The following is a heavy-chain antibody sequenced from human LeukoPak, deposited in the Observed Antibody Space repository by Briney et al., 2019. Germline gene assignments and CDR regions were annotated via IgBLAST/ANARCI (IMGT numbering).Heavy chain of an antibody. CDR2: ISSSSSYI. V-gene: IGHV3-21*01. CDR1: GFTFSSYS. J-gene: IGHJ3*02. D-gene: IGHD2-15*01. Sequence: GGSLRLSCAASGFTFSSYSMNWVRQAPGKGLEWVSSISSSSSYIYYADSVKGRFTISRDNAKNSLYLQMNSLRAEDTAVYYCASLADTDAFDIWGQGTMVTVSS. CDR3: ASLADTDAFDI.